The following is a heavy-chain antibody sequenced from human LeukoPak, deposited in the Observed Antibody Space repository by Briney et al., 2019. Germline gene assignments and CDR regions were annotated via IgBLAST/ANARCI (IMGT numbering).Heavy chain of an antibody. Sequence: PGGSLRLSCAASGFTFSSYGMHWVRQAPGKGLEWVAFIRYDGSNKYYADSVKGRFTISRDSSKNTLYLQMNSLRAEDTAVYYCARDRDNYDFWSGLTSYYFDYWGQGTLVTVSS. CDR2: IRYDGSNK. V-gene: IGHV3-30*02. D-gene: IGHD3-3*01. CDR3: ARDRDNYDFWSGLTSYYFDY. CDR1: GFTFSSYG. J-gene: IGHJ4*02.